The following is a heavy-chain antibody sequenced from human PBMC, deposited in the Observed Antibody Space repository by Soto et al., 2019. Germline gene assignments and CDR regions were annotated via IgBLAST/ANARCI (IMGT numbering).Heavy chain of an antibody. J-gene: IGHJ5*02. V-gene: IGHV1-3*01. CDR3: ARGPLSGVATIWDYANWFDP. CDR1: GYSFTDFA. Sequence: QAQLVQSGAEVKKPGASVKVSCKASGYSFTDFAMHWVRLASGQRLEWMGWINADKGDTKYSPKFQGRVTITRDTSATTVYMELRSLRSEDTAVYYWARGPLSGVATIWDYANWFDPWGQGSLVTVS. CDR2: INADKGDT. D-gene: IGHD5-12*01.